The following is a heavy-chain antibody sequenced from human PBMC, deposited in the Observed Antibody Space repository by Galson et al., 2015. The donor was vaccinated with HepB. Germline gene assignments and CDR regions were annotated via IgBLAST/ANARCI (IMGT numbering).Heavy chain of an antibody. Sequence: LSLTCAVYGGSFSGYYWSWIRQPPGKGLEWIGEINHSGSTNYNPSLKSRVTISVDTSKNQFSLKLSSVTAADTAVYYCARGRTAAVRFDYWGQGTLVAVSS. V-gene: IGHV4-34*01. D-gene: IGHD6-13*01. J-gene: IGHJ4*02. CDR2: INHSGST. CDR3: ARGRTAAVRFDY. CDR1: GGSFSGYY.